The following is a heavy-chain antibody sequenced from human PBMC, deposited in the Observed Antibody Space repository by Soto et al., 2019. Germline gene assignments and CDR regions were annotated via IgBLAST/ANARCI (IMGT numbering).Heavy chain of an antibody. J-gene: IGHJ6*02. Sequence: SVKVSCKASGGTFSSYAISWVRQAPGQGLEWMGGIIPIFGTADYAQKFQGRVTITADESTSTAYMELSSLRSEDTAVYYCARALGYCSGGSCYPADYYYYGMDVWGQGTTVTVSS. CDR3: ARALGYCSGGSCYPADYYYYGMDV. CDR2: IIPIFGTA. V-gene: IGHV1-69*13. CDR1: GGTFSSYA. D-gene: IGHD2-15*01.